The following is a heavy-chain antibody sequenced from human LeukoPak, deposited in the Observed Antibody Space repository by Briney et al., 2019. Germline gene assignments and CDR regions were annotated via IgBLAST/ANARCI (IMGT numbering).Heavy chain of an antibody. J-gene: IGHJ4*02. CDR2: SKHSGTT. D-gene: IGHD3-22*01. CDR1: VGSFGGYY. V-gene: IGHV4-34*01. CDR3: ATNYDSSGYSLGY. Sequence: PSEPLFLTCTVCVGSFGGYYWRWTRHPTGRAVEWLGESKHSGTTNYNPSLKSRDTISVATSKNQFSLKLSSVTAADTAVYYCATNYDSSGYSLGYWGQGTLVTVSS.